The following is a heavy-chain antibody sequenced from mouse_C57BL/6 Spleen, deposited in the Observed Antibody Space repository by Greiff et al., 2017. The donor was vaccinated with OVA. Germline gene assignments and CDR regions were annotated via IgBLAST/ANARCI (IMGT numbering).Heavy chain of an antibody. V-gene: IGHV1-26*01. CDR1: GYTFTDYC. CDR3: ARLNSNYGAY. CDR2: INPNNGGT. J-gene: IGHJ3*01. Sequence: VQLQQSGPELVKPGASVKISCKASGYTFTDYCMNWVKQSPGKSLEWIGDINPNNGGTSYNQKFKGKATLTVDKSSSTAYMELRSLTSEDSAVYYCARLNSNYGAYWGQGTLVTVSA. D-gene: IGHD2-5*01.